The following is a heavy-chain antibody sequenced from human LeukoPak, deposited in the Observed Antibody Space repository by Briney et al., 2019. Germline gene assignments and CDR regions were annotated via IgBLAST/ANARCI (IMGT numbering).Heavy chain of an antibody. V-gene: IGHV4-34*01. J-gene: IGHJ2*01. CDR1: SGSLSGYY. Sequence: SETLSLTCGVSSGSLSGYYWRWIRQPPGGGPEWLGEITHSGSPNYNPSLKSRVTISGDTSKKQFSLNLKSVTAADTGVYYCARGVDLWGRGTPVTVSS. CDR3: ARGVDL. CDR2: ITHSGSP.